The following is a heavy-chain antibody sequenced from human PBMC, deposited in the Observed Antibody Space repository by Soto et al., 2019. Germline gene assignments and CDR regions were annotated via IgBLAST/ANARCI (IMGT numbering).Heavy chain of an antibody. CDR3: ARDRVLAAAGGGNWFYT. CDR1: GDSVTSNSTA. V-gene: IGHV6-1*01. D-gene: IGHD6-13*01. CDR2: PYYRSKWYN. J-gene: IGHJ5*02. Sequence: LQTLSLTCAILGDSVTSNSTAWNLIRQAPQRGLEWLGRPYYRSKWYNDYAVSVNSRITFNPDTSKNQFSLQLNSVPPEDTAVYYCARDRVLAAAGGGNWFYTWGQGPLVNVS.